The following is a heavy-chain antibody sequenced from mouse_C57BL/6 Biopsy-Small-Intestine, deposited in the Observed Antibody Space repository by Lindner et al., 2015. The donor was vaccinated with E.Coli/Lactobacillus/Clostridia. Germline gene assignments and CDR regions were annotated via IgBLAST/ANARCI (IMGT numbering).Heavy chain of an antibody. CDR3: ARSVDSSGYVEY. CDR1: GFSFTVYY. CDR2: ISPYTGVS. V-gene: IGHV1-31*01. Sequence: VQLQESGPELVKPGASVKISCTASGFSFTVYYMHWVKQSHGDILDWIGYISPYTGVSSYNQKFKGKATLTVDKSSSTAYMELRSLTSEDSAVYYCARSVDSSGYVEYWGQGTLVTASA. J-gene: IGHJ3*01. D-gene: IGHD3-2*02.